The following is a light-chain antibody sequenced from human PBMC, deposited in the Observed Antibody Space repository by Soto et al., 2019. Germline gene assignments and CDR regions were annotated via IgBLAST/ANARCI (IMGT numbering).Light chain of an antibody. V-gene: IGKV1-12*01. J-gene: IGKJ4*01. Sequence: QSPHSASASVGDRLPITCRASQGISTWIAWYQQKPGKAPKLLIYAASSLQSGVPSRFSFSGTGTEFALTISIQRLQPEATGTYYRTKNETPSSFGRGTKVDIK. CDR3: TKNETPSS. CDR2: AAS. CDR1: QGISTW.